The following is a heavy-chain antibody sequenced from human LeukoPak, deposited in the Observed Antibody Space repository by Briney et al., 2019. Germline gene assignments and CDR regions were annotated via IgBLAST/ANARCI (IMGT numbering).Heavy chain of an antibody. CDR2: IKSKTDGGTT. D-gene: IGHD6-6*01. Sequence: GGSLRLSCTASGFAFSDYAITWLRQAPGKGLEWVGRIKSKTDGGTTDYAAPVKGRFTISRDDSKNTLYLQMNSLKTEDTAVYYCTTDRVAARPGGQGTLVTVSS. CDR3: TTDRVAARP. CDR1: GFAFSDYA. V-gene: IGHV3-15*01. J-gene: IGHJ4*02.